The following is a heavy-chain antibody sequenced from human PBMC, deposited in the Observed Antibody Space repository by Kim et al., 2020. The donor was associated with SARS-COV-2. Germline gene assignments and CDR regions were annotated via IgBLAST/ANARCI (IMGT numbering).Heavy chain of an antibody. J-gene: IGHJ6*02. V-gene: IGHV4-59*01. Sequence: SETLSLTCTVSGGSISSYYWSWIRQPPGKGLEWIGYIYYSGSTNYNPSLKSRVTISVDTSKNQFSLKLSSVTAADTAVYYCALSGTEDRGYYYYGMDVWGQGTTVTVSS. D-gene: IGHD1-1*01. CDR3: ALSGTEDRGYYYYGMDV. CDR1: GGSISSYY. CDR2: IYYSGST.